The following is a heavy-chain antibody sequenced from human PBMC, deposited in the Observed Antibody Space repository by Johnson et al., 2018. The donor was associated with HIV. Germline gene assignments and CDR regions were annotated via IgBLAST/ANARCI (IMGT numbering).Heavy chain of an antibody. CDR2: ISYDGGTT. J-gene: IGHJ3*02. V-gene: IGHV3-30-3*01. D-gene: IGHD3-10*01. CDR1: GFSFSNYA. CDR3: AGLAVRGSAGAFDI. Sequence: QVQLVESGGGVVQPERSLRLSCAASGFSFSNYAIHWVRQAPGKGLECVAAISYDGGTTYYSDSVKGRFTIASDNSKNTLYLQLHSLRAEDSALYYCAGLAVRGSAGAFDIWGQGTLVTVSS.